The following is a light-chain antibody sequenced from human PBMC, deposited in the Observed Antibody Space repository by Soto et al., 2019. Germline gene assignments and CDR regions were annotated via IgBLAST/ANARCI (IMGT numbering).Light chain of an antibody. CDR1: VGIYNY. J-gene: IGLJ1*01. CDR3: SSYTTSSTRV. Sequence: VGIYNYVSWYQQHPGKVPKLIIYEVTNRPSGVSNRFSGSKSGNTASLTISGLQAEDEADYYCSSYTTSSTRVFGTGTKVTVL. CDR2: EVT. V-gene: IGLV2-14*01.